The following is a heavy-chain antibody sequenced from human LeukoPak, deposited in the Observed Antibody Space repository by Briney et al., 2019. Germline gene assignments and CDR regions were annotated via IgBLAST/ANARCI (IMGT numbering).Heavy chain of an antibody. J-gene: IGHJ4*02. CDR2: ISSSGSTI. D-gene: IGHD1-26*01. CDR3: ARVRQWEPPDY. V-gene: IGHV3-48*03. CDR1: GFTFRSYE. Sequence: GGSLRLSCAASGFTFRSYEMNWVRQAPGKGLEWVSYISSSGSTIYYADSVKGRFTISRDNAKNSVYLQMNSLRAEDTAVYYCARVRQWEPPDYWGQGTLVTVSS.